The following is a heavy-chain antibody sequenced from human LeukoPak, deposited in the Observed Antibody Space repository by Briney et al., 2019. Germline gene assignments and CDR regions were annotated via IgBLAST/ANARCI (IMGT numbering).Heavy chain of an antibody. CDR2: IIPIFWTA. V-gene: IGHV1-69*05. D-gene: IGHD1-26*01. CDR1: GGTFSNYF. Sequence: SSVKVSCKASGGTFSNYFISWVRQPPGQGLAGMGGIIPIFWTANYAQKFQGRVTITTDESTSTAYMELSSLRSEDTAVYYCATRITDSGSSHIDYWGQGTLVTVSS. CDR3: ATRITDSGSSHIDY. J-gene: IGHJ4*02.